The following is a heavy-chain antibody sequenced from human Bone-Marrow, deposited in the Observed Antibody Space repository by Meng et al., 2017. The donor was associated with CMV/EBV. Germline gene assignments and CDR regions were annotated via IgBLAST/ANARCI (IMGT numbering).Heavy chain of an antibody. CDR1: GYSISSGYY. J-gene: IGHJ4*02. CDR2: IYHSGST. CDR3: AREPRSHSY. V-gene: IGHV4-38-2*02. Sequence: GSLRLSCTVSGYSISSGYYWGWIRQPPGKGLEWIGSIYHSGSTYYNPSLKSRVTISVDTSKNQFSLKLSSVTAADTAVYYCAREPRSHSYWGQGKLVTVSS. D-gene: IGHD1-14*01.